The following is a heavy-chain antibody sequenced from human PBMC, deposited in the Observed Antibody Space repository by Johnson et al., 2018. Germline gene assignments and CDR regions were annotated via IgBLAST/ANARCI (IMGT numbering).Heavy chain of an antibody. J-gene: IGHJ3*02. CDR1: GFTFSSYG. CDR3: ARNRVVVMVSDAFDS. V-gene: IGHV3-30*03. D-gene: IGHD2-15*01. CDR2: ISYDGSNK. Sequence: QVQLVQSGGGVVQPGKSLRLSCAASGFTFSSYGMHWVRQAPGKGLEWVAVISYDGSNKYYTDSVKGRFTISRDNSKNTLYLQMNSLRAEDTAVYYCARNRVVVMVSDAFDSWGQGTVVTVSS.